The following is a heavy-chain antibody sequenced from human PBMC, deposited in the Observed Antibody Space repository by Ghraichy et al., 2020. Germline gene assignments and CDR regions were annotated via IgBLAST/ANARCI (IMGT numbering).Heavy chain of an antibody. CDR1: GYTFTGYY. J-gene: IGHJ3*02. V-gene: IGHV1-2*02. D-gene: IGHD3-10*01. CDR2: INPNSGGT. CDR3: ARDLSGDRAFDI. Sequence: ASVKVSCKASGYTFTGYYMHWVRQAPGQGLEWMGWINPNSGGTNYAQKFQGRVTMTRDTSISTAYMELSRLRSDDTAVYYCARDLSGDRAFDIWGQGTMVTVSS.